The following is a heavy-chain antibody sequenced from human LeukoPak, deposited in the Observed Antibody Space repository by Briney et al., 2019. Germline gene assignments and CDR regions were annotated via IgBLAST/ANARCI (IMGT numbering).Heavy chain of an antibody. CDR2: INQDGREK. CDR1: GFTFSSYW. Sequence: GGSLRLSCAASGFTFSSYWMSWVRQAPGKGLEWVAHINQDGREKYYVDSVKGRFTISRDNAKNSLYLQMNSLRAEDTAVYFCARGYKFSGDYWGQGTLVTVSS. CDR3: ARGYKFSGDY. J-gene: IGHJ4*02. V-gene: IGHV3-7*04. D-gene: IGHD1-14*01.